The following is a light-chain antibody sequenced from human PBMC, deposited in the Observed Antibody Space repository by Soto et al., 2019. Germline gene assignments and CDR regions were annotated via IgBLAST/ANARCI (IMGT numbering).Light chain of an antibody. CDR1: NNDIGGYTY. J-gene: IGLJ1*01. CDR3: SSYSRSINYV. CDR2: EVN. Sequence: QSALTQPPSASGSPGQSVTISCTGTNNDIGGYTYVSWYQQLPGKAPKLMIYEVNKRPSGITDRFSGSKSGNTASLTVSGLQPEDEAEYFCSSYSRSINYVFGAGTKLTVL. V-gene: IGLV2-8*01.